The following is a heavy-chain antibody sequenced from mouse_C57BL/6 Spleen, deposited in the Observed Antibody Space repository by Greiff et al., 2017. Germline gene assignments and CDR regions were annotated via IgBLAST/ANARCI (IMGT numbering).Heavy chain of an antibody. CDR3: GRSDYYSSSNFAY. V-gene: IGHV1-26*01. CDR2: INPNNGGT. J-gene: IGHJ3*01. Sequence: VQLQQSGPELVKPGASVKISCKASGYTFTDYYMNWVKQSHGESLEWIGDINPNNGGTSYNQKFKGKATLTVDTSSSTAYMELRSLTSEDSAVYYCGRSDYYSSSNFAYWGQGTLVTVSA. CDR1: GYTFTDYY. D-gene: IGHD1-1*01.